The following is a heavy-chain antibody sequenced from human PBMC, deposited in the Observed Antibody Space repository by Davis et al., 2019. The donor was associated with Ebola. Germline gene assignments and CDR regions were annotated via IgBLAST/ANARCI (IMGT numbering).Heavy chain of an antibody. CDR1: DYVFGSHN. V-gene: IGHV3-23*01. Sequence: GESLKISCRGSDYVFGSHNINWVRQAPGKGLEWVSGVSGSGGSTYYADSVKGRFTIPRDNSKNTLYLQMDSLRAEDTAVYYCARDYYGAYGMDVWGQGTTVTVSS. J-gene: IGHJ6*02. CDR2: VSGSGGST. CDR3: ARDYYGAYGMDV. D-gene: IGHD4-17*01.